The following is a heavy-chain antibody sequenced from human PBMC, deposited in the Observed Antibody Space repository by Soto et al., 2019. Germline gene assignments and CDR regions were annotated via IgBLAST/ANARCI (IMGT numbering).Heavy chain of an antibody. CDR1: GYTFTSYG. Sequence: QVQLVQSGAEVKKPGASVKVSCKASGYTFTSYGISWVRQAPGQGLEWMGWISAYNGNTNYAQKLQGRVTMTTDTATRTPYMDQRSLRSDDTAVYYRARDQSRYFDWAHPLYYYYYYGMDVWGQGTTVTVSS. CDR2: ISAYNGNT. J-gene: IGHJ6*02. V-gene: IGHV1-18*01. D-gene: IGHD3-9*01. CDR3: ARDQSRYFDWAHPLYYYYYYGMDV.